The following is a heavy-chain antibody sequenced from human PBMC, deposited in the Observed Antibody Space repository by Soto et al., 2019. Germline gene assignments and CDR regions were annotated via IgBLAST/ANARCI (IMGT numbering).Heavy chain of an antibody. CDR1: GYTFTGYD. V-gene: IGHV1-8*01. CDR3: AGEKGGSTEIDF. Sequence: QAQLVQSGAEVKKPGASVKVSCKASGYTFTGYDINWVRQATGQGLEWMGWMNPNSGNTGYAQNFQGRVTMTRDNAITTAYMELTSLRDDDSAVYYCAGEKGGSTEIDFWGQGTLVTVSS. D-gene: IGHD3-16*01. J-gene: IGHJ4*02. CDR2: MNPNSGNT.